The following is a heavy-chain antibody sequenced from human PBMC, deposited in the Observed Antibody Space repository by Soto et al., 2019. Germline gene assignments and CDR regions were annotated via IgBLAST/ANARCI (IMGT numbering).Heavy chain of an antibody. CDR3: ARPTSSSSRYFQH. V-gene: IGHV5-51*01. CDR1: GYSFTSYW. J-gene: IGHJ1*01. Sequence: LGESLKISCKGSGYSFTSYWIGWVRQMPGKGLEWMGIIYPGYSDTRYSRSFQGQVTIQADKAISTAYLQWSSPKASDTAMYYCARPTSSSSRYFQHRGQGTLVTVSS. CDR2: IYPGYSDT. D-gene: IGHD6-6*01.